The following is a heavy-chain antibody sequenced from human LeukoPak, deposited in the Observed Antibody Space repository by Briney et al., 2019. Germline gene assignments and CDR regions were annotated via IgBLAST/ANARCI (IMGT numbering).Heavy chain of an antibody. CDR2: ISYDGSNK. V-gene: IGHV3-30-3*01. Sequence: GGSLRLSCAASGFTFSSYAMHWVRQAPGKGLEWVAVISYDGSNKYYADSVKGRFTISRDNSKNTLYLQMNSLRAEDTAVYYCARDQGGYTSGHDAFDIWGQGTMVTVSS. D-gene: IGHD5-12*01. CDR1: GFTFSSYA. J-gene: IGHJ3*02. CDR3: ARDQGGYTSGHDAFDI.